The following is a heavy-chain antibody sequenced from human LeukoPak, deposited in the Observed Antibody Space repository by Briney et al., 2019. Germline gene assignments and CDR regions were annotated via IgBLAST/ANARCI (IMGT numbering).Heavy chain of an antibody. J-gene: IGHJ6*03. CDR1: GGSISSSNW. Sequence: SGTLSLTCAVSGGSISSSNWWSWVRQPPGKGLEWIGEIYHSGSTNYNPSLKSRVTISVDKSKNQFSLKLSSVTAADTAVYYCARGVAGYSYGWGLYYYYYYMDVWGKGTTVTVSS. V-gene: IGHV4-4*02. CDR2: IYHSGST. CDR3: ARGVAGYSYGWGLYYYYYYMDV. D-gene: IGHD5-18*01.